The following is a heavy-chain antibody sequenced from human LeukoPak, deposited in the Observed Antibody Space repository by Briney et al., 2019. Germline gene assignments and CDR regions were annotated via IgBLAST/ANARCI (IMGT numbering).Heavy chain of an antibody. D-gene: IGHD3-22*01. J-gene: IGHJ5*02. CDR1: GYTFTSYY. CDR2: INPIGGSA. Sequence: ASVKVSCKASGYTFTSYYMHWVRQAPGQGLEWMGIINPIGGSASYAQKFQGRVTMSRDMSTSTVYMELSSLRSEDTAVYYCARDWYYYDSSGYYNWFDPWGKGTLVSVSS. CDR3: ARDWYYYDSSGYYNWFDP. V-gene: IGHV1-46*01.